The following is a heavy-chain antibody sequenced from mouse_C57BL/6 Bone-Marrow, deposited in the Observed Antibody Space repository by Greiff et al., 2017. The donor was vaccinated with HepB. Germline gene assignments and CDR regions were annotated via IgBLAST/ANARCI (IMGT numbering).Heavy chain of an antibody. CDR1: GFTFSDYY. Sequence: EVKLMESEGGLVQPGSSMKLSCTASGFTFSDYYMAWVRQVPEKGLEWVANINYDGSSTYYLDSLKSRFIISRDNAKNIIYLQMSSLKSEDTATYYCARVRHYGIWYFDVWGTGTTVTVSS. J-gene: IGHJ1*03. CDR3: ARVRHYGIWYFDV. D-gene: IGHD2-1*01. V-gene: IGHV5-16*01. CDR2: INYDGSST.